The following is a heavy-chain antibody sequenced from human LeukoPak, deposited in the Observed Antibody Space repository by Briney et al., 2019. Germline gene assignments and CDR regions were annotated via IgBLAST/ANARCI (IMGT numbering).Heavy chain of an antibody. CDR2: INPNSGGT. CDR1: GYTFTGYY. D-gene: IGHD2-2*01. CDR3: ASLILVHCSSTSCYFDP. J-gene: IGHJ5*02. Sequence: GASVKVSCKASGYTFTGYYMHWVRQAPGQGLEWMGWINPNSGGTNYAQKFQGRVTMTRDTSISTAYMELSRLRSDDTAVYYCASLILVHCSSTSCYFDPWGQGTLVTVSS. V-gene: IGHV1-2*02.